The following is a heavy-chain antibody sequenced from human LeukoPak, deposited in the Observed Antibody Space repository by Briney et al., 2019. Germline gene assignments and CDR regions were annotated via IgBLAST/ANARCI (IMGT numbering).Heavy chain of an antibody. J-gene: IGHJ4*02. CDR2: ISFSGST. CDR1: GGSVNRGGYY. V-gene: IGHV4-31*03. CDR3: ARQPPGSGYQYRYYFDY. Sequence: LQSLSLTRTLSGGSVNRGGYYWSWIRPSPGGGLEWIVYISFSGSTFYNPSFESRVFISLDTSKDQFSLRLSSVTAADTAIYYCARQPPGSGYQYRYYFDYWGQGTLVTVSS. D-gene: IGHD3-22*01.